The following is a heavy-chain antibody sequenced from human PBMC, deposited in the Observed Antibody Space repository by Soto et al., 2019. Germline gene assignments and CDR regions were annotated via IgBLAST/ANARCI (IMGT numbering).Heavy chain of an antibody. CDR1: GFDFSDYS. Sequence: EVQLAESGGGLVKPGGSLRLSCAASGFDFSDYSMNWVRRAPGRGREWVASINSGSVFIYHADSVTGRFTISRDNPKNSLYLQMNSLRAEDTAVYYCARERSDGDFFDHWGQGILVSVSS. J-gene: IGHJ4*02. D-gene: IGHD3-10*01. V-gene: IGHV3-21*01. CDR2: INSGSVFI. CDR3: ARERSDGDFFDH.